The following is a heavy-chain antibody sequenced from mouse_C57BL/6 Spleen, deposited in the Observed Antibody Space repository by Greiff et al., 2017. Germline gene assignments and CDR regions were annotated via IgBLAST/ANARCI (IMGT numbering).Heavy chain of an antibody. Sequence: EVKVVESGGGLVQPKGSLKLSCAASGFTFNTYAMHWVRQAPGKGLEWVARIRSKSSNYATYYADSVKDRFTISRDDAQRTLYLQMNKLKTEETEVYACVSDGGSYYCYAYWGQGTTLTVSS. CDR1: GFTFNTYA. V-gene: IGHV10-3*01. J-gene: IGHJ2*01. D-gene: IGHD1-1*01. CDR2: IRSKSSNYAT. CDR3: VSDGGSYYCYAY.